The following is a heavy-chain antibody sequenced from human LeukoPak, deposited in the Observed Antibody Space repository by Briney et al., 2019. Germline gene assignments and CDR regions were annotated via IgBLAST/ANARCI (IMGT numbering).Heavy chain of an antibody. J-gene: IGHJ6*03. CDR2: ISGSGGST. CDR3: ARGNRFGEFYYYYYYMDV. V-gene: IGHV3-23*01. Sequence: PGGSLRLSCAASGFTFSSYAMSWVRQAPGKGLEWVSAISGSGGSTYYADSVKGRFTISRDNSKNTLYLQMNSLRAEDTAVYYCARGNRFGEFYYYYYYMDVWGKGITVTISS. CDR1: GFTFSSYA. D-gene: IGHD3-10*01.